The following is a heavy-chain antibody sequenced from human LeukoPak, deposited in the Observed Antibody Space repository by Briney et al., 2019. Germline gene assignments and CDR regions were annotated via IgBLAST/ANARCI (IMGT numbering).Heavy chain of an antibody. CDR3: ARKRGITIFGVVKNWFDP. D-gene: IGHD3-3*01. J-gene: IGHJ5*02. V-gene: IGHV1-8*01. CDR1: GYTFTSYD. CDR2: VNPNSGNT. Sequence: ASVKVSCKASGYTFTSYDINWVRQATGQGLEWMGWVNPNSGNTGYAQKFQGRVTMTRNTSISTAYMELSSLRSEDTAVYYCARKRGITIFGVVKNWFDPWGQGTLVTVSS.